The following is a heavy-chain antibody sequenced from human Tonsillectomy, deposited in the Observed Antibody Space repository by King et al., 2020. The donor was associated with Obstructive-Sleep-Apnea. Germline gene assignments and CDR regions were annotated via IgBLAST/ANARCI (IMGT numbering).Heavy chain of an antibody. CDR2: IYYSGST. CDR3: AVAGDSSGYYTPTMYYFDY. V-gene: IGHV4-31*03. J-gene: IGHJ4*02. Sequence: VQLQESGPGLVKPSQTLSLTCTVSGGSISSGGYYWSWIRQHPGKGLEWIGYIYYSGSTYYNPSLKSRVTITVDTSKNQFSLKLSSLTAADTAVYYCAVAGDSSGYYTPTMYYFDYWGQGTLVTVSS. CDR1: GGSISSGGYY. D-gene: IGHD3-22*01.